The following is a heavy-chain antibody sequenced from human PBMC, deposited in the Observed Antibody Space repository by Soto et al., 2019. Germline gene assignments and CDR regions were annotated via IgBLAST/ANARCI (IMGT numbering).Heavy chain of an antibody. CDR3: ARGGANYYGSGSYPRK. D-gene: IGHD3-10*01. CDR2: INHSGST. CDR1: GGSFSGYY. Sequence: SETLSLTCDVYGGSFSGYYWSWIRQPPGKGLEWIGEINHSGSTNYNPSLKSRVTISVDTSKNQFSLKLSSVTAADTAVYYCARGGANYYGSGSYPRKWGQGTLVTVSS. J-gene: IGHJ4*02. V-gene: IGHV4-34*01.